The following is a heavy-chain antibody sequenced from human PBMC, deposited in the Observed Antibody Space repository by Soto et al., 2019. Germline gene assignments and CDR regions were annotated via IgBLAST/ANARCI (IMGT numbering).Heavy chain of an antibody. J-gene: IGHJ4*02. V-gene: IGHV1-18*01. Sequence: ASVRVSCKXSGYTFTSYGISWVRQAPGQGLEWMGWISAYNGNTNYAQKLRGRVTMTTDTSTSTAYMELRSLRSDDTAVYYCARVYTVTNRWDYWGQGTLVTVSS. CDR1: GYTFTSYG. D-gene: IGHD4-17*01. CDR2: ISAYNGNT. CDR3: ARVYTVTNRWDY.